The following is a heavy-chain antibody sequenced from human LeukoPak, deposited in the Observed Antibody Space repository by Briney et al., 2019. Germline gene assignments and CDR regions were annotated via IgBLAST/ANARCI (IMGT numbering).Heavy chain of an antibody. CDR2: IGTAGAT. V-gene: IGHV3-13*01. Sequence: GSLRLSCAASGFTFSSYDMHWVRQATGRGLEWVSAIGTAGATFYSVSVKGRFTISRENARNSLYLQMNSLRAGDTAVYYCARGRGYYMDVWGKGTTVTVSS. CDR1: GFTFSSYD. J-gene: IGHJ6*03. CDR3: ARGRGYYMDV.